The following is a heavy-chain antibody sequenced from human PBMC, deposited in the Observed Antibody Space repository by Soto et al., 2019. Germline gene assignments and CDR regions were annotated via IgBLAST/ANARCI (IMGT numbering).Heavy chain of an antibody. D-gene: IGHD3-10*01. Sequence: PGGSLRLSCAASGFAVSTYSMNWVRKAPGKGLEWVSFISGSSSDIYYADSVKGRFTISRDNAKTSLYLQMNSLRAVDTAVYYCARDRELPRSYFYNYGMDVWGQGTTVTVSS. V-gene: IGHV3-21*01. CDR2: ISGSSSDI. CDR3: ARDRELPRSYFYNYGMDV. CDR1: GFAVSTYS. J-gene: IGHJ6*02.